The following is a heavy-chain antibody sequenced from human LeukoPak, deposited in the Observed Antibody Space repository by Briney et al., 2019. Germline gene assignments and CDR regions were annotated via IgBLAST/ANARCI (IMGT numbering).Heavy chain of an antibody. V-gene: IGHV4-4*07. CDR2: VYRSGSA. Sequence: SETLSLTCTVSGGSIGTYYWSWIRQPAGKGLEWIGRVYRSGSADYNPSLRSRLTMSVDTSKNQFSLKLNSVTAADTAVYYCARPTVFEYYFDSWGQGIPVTVSS. CDR1: GGSIGTYY. J-gene: IGHJ4*02. CDR3: ARPTVFEYYFDS. D-gene: IGHD1-26*01.